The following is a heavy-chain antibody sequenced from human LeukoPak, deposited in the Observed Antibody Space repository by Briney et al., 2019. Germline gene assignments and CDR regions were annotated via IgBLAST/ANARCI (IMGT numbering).Heavy chain of an antibody. J-gene: IGHJ5*02. D-gene: IGHD6-13*01. CDR3: ARAYSSSWYFNWFDP. CDR2: INHSGST. CDR1: GGSFSGYY. V-gene: IGHV4-34*01. Sequence: SSETLSLTCAVYGGSFSGYYWSWIRQPPGKGLEWIGEINHSGSTNYNPSLKSRVTISVDTSKNQFSLKLSSVTAADTAVYYCARAYSSSWYFNWFDPWGQGTLVTVSS.